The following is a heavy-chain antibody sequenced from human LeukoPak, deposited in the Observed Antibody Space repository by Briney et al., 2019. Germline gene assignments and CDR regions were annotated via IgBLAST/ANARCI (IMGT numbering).Heavy chain of an antibody. CDR1: GFTFSSYA. V-gene: IGHV3-30-3*01. CDR2: ILYDGTTK. J-gene: IGHJ6*02. D-gene: IGHD6-19*01. CDR3: ARDRSGIAVVEYYGMDV. Sequence: GGSLRLSCAASGFTFSSYAMHWVRQAPGKGLEWVAVILYDGTTKYYADSVKGRFSISRDNSKNTLYLQMNSLRAEDTAVYYCARDRSGIAVVEYYGMDVWGQGTTVAVSS.